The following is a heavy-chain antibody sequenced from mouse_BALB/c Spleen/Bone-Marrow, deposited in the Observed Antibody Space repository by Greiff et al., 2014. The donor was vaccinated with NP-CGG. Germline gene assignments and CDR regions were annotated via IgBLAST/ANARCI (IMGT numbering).Heavy chain of an antibody. CDR1: GYTFTSYW. J-gene: IGHJ3*01. D-gene: IGHD2-4*01. CDR2: INPSNGRT. V-gene: IGHV1S81*02. CDR3: ASDYYDNGRFAY. Sequence: QVQLQQSGAELVKPGASVKLSCKASGYTFTSYWMHWVKQRPGQGLEWIGEINPSNGRTNYNEKFKSRATLTVDKSSSTAYMQLSSLTSEDTAVYYCASDYYDNGRFAYWGQGTLVIVSA.